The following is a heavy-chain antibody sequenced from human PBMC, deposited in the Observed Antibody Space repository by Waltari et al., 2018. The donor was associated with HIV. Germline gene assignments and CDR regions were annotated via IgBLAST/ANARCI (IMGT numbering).Heavy chain of an antibody. D-gene: IGHD3-10*01. J-gene: IGHJ5*02. CDR1: GFTFSSYW. CDR2: INSGGSST. V-gene: IGHV3-74*03. Sequence: EVQLVESGGGLVQPGGSLRLSCAASGFTFSSYWMHWVRQAPGKGLVWFSRINSGGSSTKYAESGKGRFTISRDNAKNTLYRQRNSRRVEDTAVYYCAPGRGWFDPWGQGTLVTVSS. CDR3: APGRGWFDP.